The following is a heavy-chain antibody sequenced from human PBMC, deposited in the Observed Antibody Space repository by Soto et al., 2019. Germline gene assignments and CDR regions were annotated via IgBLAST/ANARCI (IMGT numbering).Heavy chain of an antibody. CDR1: GFTFSSYA. V-gene: IGHV3-23*01. D-gene: IGHD5-18*01. Sequence: GGSLRLSCAASGFTFSSYAMSWVRQAPGKGLEWVSAISGSGGSTYYADSVKGRFTISRDNSKNTLCLQMNSLRAEDTAVYYCAKASVDTATVSYYYYYYGMDVWGQGTTFTVS. CDR3: AKASVDTATVSYYYYYYGMDV. CDR2: ISGSGGST. J-gene: IGHJ6*02.